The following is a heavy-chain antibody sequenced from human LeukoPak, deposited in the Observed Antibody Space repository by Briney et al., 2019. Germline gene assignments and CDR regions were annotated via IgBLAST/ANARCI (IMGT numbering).Heavy chain of an antibody. D-gene: IGHD3-16*02. J-gene: IGHJ4*02. CDR1: GFTFSSYS. V-gene: IGHV3-7*01. CDR2: IKLDGSEK. Sequence: GGSLRLSCAASGFTFSSYSMNWVRQAPGKGLEWVANIKLDGSEKYYVDSVKGRFTISRDNAKKSLYLQMNSLRDEDTAVYYCARDFFAFGGVIALLDYWGQGTLVTVSS. CDR3: ARDFFAFGGVIALLDY.